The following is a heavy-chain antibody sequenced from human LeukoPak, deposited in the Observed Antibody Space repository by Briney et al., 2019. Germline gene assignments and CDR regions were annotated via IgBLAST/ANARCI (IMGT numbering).Heavy chain of an antibody. V-gene: IGHV3-30*09. J-gene: IGHJ4*02. CDR3: ARARPSMWIDY. Sequence: GGSLRLSCAASGFTFSSYAMYWVRQAPGKGLEWVAVISYDGSDKFYADSVKGRFAISRDSSKNTLYLQMNSLRPEDTAVYYCARARPSMWIDYWGQGTLVTVSS. CDR1: GFTFSSYA. D-gene: IGHD5-12*01. CDR2: ISYDGSDK.